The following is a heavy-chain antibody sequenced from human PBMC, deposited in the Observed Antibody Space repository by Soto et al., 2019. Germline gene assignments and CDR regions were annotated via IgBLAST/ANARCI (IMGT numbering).Heavy chain of an antibody. Sequence: QVQLQESGPGLVKPSETLSLTCTVSGGSVSSGSYYWSWIRQPPGKGLEWIGYIYYSGSTNYNPSLKSRVTISVDTSKNQFSLKLSSVTAADTAVYYCARLRYLKTGDGYNKEYYYYYYGMDVWGQGTTVTVSS. CDR2: IYYSGST. CDR3: ARLRYLKTGDGYNKEYYYYYYGMDV. J-gene: IGHJ6*02. CDR1: GGSVSSGSYY. V-gene: IGHV4-61*01. D-gene: IGHD5-12*01.